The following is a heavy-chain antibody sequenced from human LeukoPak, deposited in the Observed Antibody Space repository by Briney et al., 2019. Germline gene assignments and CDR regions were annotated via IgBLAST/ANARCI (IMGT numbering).Heavy chain of an antibody. Sequence: ASVKVSCKASGYTFTGYYMHWVRQAPGQGLEWMGRINPNSGGTNYAQKFQGRVTMPRDTSISTAYMELSRLRSDDTAVYYCAREGYSSSWGDYYYYYGMDVWGQGTTVTVSS. CDR1: GYTFTGYY. CDR2: INPNSGGT. V-gene: IGHV1-2*06. CDR3: AREGYSSSWGDYYYYYGMDV. D-gene: IGHD6-13*01. J-gene: IGHJ6*02.